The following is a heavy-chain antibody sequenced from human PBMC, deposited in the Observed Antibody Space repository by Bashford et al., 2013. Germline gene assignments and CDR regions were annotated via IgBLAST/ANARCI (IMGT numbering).Heavy chain of an antibody. Sequence: SVKVSCKASGFTFTSSAVQWVRQARGQRLEWIGWIVVGSGNTNYAQKFQERVTITRDMSTSTAYMELSSLRSEDTAVYYCAAGSSGPLGDFDYWGQGTLVTVSS. D-gene: IGHD1-26*01. J-gene: IGHJ4*02. CDR3: AAGSSGPLGDFDY. V-gene: IGHV1-58*01. CDR2: IVVGSGNT. CDR1: GFTFTSSA.